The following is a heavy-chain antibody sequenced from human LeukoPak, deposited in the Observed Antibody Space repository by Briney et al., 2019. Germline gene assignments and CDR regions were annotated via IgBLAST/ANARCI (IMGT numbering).Heavy chain of an antibody. J-gene: IGHJ3*02. CDR1: GGTFISYA. D-gene: IGHD2-21*02. Sequence: SVKVSCKASGGTFISYAISWVRQAPGQGLEWMGGIIPIFGTANYAQKFQGRVTITTDESTSTAYMELSSLRSEDTAVYYCARAYCGGDCYPALDAFDIWGQGTMVTVSS. CDR3: ARAYCGGDCYPALDAFDI. CDR2: IIPIFGTA. V-gene: IGHV1-69*05.